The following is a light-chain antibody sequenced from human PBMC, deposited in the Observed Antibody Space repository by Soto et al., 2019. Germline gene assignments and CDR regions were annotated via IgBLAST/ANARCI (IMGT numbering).Light chain of an antibody. Sequence: SVLTQPASVSGSPGQSITISCTGTSSDVGGYNSVSWYQQHPGKAPKLILYDVTDRPSGVSYRFSGSKSGSTASLTISGLQAADEADYFCSSFTSSMTNVFGSGTKVTVL. CDR1: SSDVGGYNS. V-gene: IGLV2-14*01. J-gene: IGLJ1*01. CDR2: DVT. CDR3: SSFTSSMTNV.